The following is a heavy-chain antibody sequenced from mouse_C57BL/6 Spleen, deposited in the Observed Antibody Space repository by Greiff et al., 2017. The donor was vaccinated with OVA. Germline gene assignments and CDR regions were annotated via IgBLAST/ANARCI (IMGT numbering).Heavy chain of an antibody. Sequence: EVQLVESGGDLVKPGGSLKLSCAASGFTFSSYGMSWVRQTPDKRLEWVATISSGGSYTYYPDSVKGRFTISRDNAKNTLYLQMSSLKSEDTAMYYCARQNYGNYVDYWGQGTTLTVSS. CDR3: ARQNYGNYVDY. CDR1: GFTFSSYG. CDR2: ISSGGSYT. V-gene: IGHV5-6*01. J-gene: IGHJ2*01. D-gene: IGHD2-1*01.